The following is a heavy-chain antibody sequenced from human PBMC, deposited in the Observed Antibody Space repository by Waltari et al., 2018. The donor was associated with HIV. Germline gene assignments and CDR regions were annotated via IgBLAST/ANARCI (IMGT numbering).Heavy chain of an antibody. J-gene: IGHJ6*02. D-gene: IGHD6-19*01. CDR3: ARHFEYSTGWGSVYYGMDV. Sequence: QVRLQQWGAGLLKPSETLSLTCAMYGGSFSGYYYWTWIRQPPGKGVEWCWEIDRGGSPNYRPSLMSRATISRDTSKNHFSLKLTSVTAADTAVYYCARHFEYSTGWGSVYYGMDVWGQGTTVFVSS. V-gene: IGHV4-34*01. CDR1: GGSFSGYY. CDR2: IDRGGSP.